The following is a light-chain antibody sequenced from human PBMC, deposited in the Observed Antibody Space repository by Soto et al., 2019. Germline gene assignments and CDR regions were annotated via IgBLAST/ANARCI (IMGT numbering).Light chain of an antibody. CDR3: QQSYNTPVT. V-gene: IGKV1-39*01. J-gene: IGKJ5*01. Sequence: IQMTHSPASLSASVEDIVTITFRASQTVRTYLNWYQQKPGKAPKLLIYAASNLQSGVPSRFSGSGSGTDFTLTITSLRPEDFATYWCQQSYNTPVTFGQGTRLEIK. CDR2: AAS. CDR1: QTVRTY.